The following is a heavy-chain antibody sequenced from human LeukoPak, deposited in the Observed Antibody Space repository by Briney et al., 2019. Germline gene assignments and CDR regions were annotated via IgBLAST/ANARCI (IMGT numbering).Heavy chain of an antibody. V-gene: IGHV4-59*01. CDR2: IYHTGST. CDR3: ARDRWLDF. Sequence: SETLSLTCTVSGASITSYYWSWIRQPPGKGLEWIGSIYHTGSTNYNPSLKGRVTMSVDTSKNQFSLRLTSVTAADTAVYYCARDRWLDFWGQGTLVTVSS. J-gene: IGHJ5*01. CDR1: GASITSYY.